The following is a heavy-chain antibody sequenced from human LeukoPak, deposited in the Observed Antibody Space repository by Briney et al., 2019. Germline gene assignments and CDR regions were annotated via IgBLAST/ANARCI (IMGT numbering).Heavy chain of an antibody. CDR2: IWCDGSNK. CDR1: GFTFSSYG. D-gene: IGHD1-1*01. V-gene: IGHV3-33*01. Sequence: QPGRSLRLSCAASGFTFSSYGMHWVRQAPGKGLEWVAVIWCDGSNKYYADSVKGRSTISRDNSKNTLYLQMNSLRAEDTAVYYCAREGYNKDFDYWGQGTLVTVSS. J-gene: IGHJ4*02. CDR3: AREGYNKDFDY.